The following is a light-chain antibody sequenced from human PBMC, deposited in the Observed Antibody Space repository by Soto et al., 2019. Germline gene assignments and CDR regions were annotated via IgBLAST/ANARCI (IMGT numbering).Light chain of an antibody. CDR3: SSCTSSNTYD. V-gene: IGLV2-14*01. CDR2: EVS. Sequence: QSVLTQPASVSGYPGQSITISCTGRSSDVGGYNYVSWYQQHPGKAPKFMIYEVSRRPPGVSNRFSGSKSGNTASLTVSGLQAEDEADSYCSSCTSSNTYDFGTGTKVTVL. J-gene: IGLJ1*01. CDR1: SSDVGGYNY.